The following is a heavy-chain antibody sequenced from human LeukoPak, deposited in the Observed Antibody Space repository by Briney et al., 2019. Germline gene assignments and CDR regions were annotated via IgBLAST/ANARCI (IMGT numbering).Heavy chain of an antibody. CDR1: GFTFTNAW. V-gene: IGHV3-15*01. CDR2: IKSKTDGGTT. D-gene: IGHD3-3*01. J-gene: IGHJ4*02. CDR3: TTHDV. Sequence: GGSLRLSCAASGFTFTNAWMNWVRQAPGKGLEWVGHIKSKTDGGTTDYAAPVKGRFIISRDDSKNTLYLQMNSLKTEDTAVYYCTTHDVWGQGTLVTASS.